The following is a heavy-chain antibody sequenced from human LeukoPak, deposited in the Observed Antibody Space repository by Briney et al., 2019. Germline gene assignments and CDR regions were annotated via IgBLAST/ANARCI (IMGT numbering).Heavy chain of an antibody. J-gene: IGHJ4*02. V-gene: IGHV4-61*02. CDR3: AREGSYGPFDY. CDR1: GGSISSGSYY. D-gene: IGHD5-18*01. CDR2: IYTSGST. Sequence: SETLSLICTVSGGSISSGSYYWSWIRQPAGKGLEWIGRIYTSGSTNYNPSLESRVTISVDTSKNQFSLKLSSVTAADTAVYYCAREGSYGPFDYWGQGTLVAVSS.